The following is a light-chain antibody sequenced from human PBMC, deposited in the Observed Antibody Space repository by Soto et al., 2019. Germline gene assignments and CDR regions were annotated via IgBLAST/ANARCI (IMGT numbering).Light chain of an antibody. Sequence: DIVLTQSPATLSVSPGERATLSCRASQSVSTNLAWYQHKLGQAPRLLIYGASTRVTGIPARFSGSGSGTDFTLTISYLKSEDFGMYYCQQYYNGRPPVTFGGGTKVES. CDR1: QSVSTN. J-gene: IGKJ4*01. V-gene: IGKV3-15*01. CDR3: QQYYNGRPPVT. CDR2: GAS.